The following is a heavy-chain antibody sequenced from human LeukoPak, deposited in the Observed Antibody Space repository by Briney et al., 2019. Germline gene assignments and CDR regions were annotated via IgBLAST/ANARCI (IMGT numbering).Heavy chain of an antibody. V-gene: IGHV4-39*07. Sequence: PSETLSLTCTVSGGAISSGNYYWGWIRQPPGKRLEWIGTIDYSGCTYYNPSLKSRVTISVDTSKNQLSLKLKYVTAADTAVYYCARGREILVYYFDYWGQGTLVTVSS. D-gene: IGHD1-26*01. J-gene: IGHJ4*02. CDR3: ARGREILVYYFDY. CDR2: IDYSGCT. CDR1: GGAISSGNYY.